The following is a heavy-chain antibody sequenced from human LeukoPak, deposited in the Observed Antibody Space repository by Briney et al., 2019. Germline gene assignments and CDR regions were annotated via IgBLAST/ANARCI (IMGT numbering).Heavy chain of an antibody. J-gene: IGHJ5*02. CDR3: AREAITIFGVVRTQTTYGPHRFDP. Sequence: SVKVSCKASGGTFSSYAISWVRQAPGQGLEWMGGIIPIFGTANYAQKFQGRVTMTTDTSTSTVYMELSSLRSEDTAVYYCAREAITIFGVVRTQTTYGPHRFDPWGQGSLVTVSS. V-gene: IGHV1-69*05. CDR1: GGTFSSYA. CDR2: IIPIFGTA. D-gene: IGHD3-3*01.